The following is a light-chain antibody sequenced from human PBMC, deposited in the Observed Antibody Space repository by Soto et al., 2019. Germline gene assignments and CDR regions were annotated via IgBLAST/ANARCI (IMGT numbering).Light chain of an antibody. J-gene: IGKJ5*01. CDR3: QHFGTSPSIT. CDR1: QSVSSNY. CDR2: GAS. V-gene: IGKV3-20*01. Sequence: EVVMRQSPATLSVSPGEGATLSCRASQSVSSNYLAWYQQRPGQPPNLLIFGASNRAPGIPDRFSGSGSGTDFTLTISRLEPEDFAVYYCQHFGTSPSITFGQGTRLRL.